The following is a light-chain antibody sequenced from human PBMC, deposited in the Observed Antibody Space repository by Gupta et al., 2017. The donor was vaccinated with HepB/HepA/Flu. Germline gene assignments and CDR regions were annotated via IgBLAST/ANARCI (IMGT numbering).Light chain of an antibody. CDR2: ENN. Sequence: QSFLTQPPSLSAAPGQRVTISCSGSSTNIESNYVSWYQLPPGTAPKLLIYENNKRPAGIPDRFSGSKSGTSATLGIAGHQTGDEADYYCGTWDSSLSDWVFGGGTKLTVL. CDR3: GTWDSSLSDWV. J-gene: IGLJ3*02. CDR1: STNIESNY. V-gene: IGLV1-51*02.